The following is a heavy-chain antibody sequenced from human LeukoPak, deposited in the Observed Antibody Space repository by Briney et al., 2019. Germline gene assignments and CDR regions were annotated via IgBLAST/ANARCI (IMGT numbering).Heavy chain of an antibody. J-gene: IGHJ4*02. V-gene: IGHV4-30-2*01. CDR3: ATSAINGTVLSYYFDY. Sequence: SETLSLTCAVSGGSISSGGYSWSWIRQPPGKGLEWIGYIYHSGSTYYNPSLKSRVTISVDRSKNQFSLKLSSVTAADTAVYYCATSAINGTVLSYYFDYWGQGTLVTVSS. CDR1: GGSISSGGYS. D-gene: IGHD2-8*01. CDR2: IYHSGST.